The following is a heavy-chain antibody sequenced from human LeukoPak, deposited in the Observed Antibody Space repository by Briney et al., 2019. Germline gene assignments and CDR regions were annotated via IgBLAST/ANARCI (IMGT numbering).Heavy chain of an antibody. V-gene: IGHV4-31*03. CDR3: ARDSHYYDSSGYYYFDY. J-gene: IGHJ4*02. CDR2: IYYSGST. CDR1: GGSISSGGYY. D-gene: IGHD3-22*01. Sequence: SETLSLTCTVSGGSISSGGYYWSWIRQHPGKGLEWIGYIYYSGSTYYNPSLKSRVTISVDTPKNQFSLKLSSVTAADTAVYYCARDSHYYDSSGYYYFDYWGQGTLVTVSS.